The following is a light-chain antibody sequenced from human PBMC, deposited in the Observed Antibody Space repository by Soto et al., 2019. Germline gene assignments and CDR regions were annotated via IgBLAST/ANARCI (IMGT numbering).Light chain of an antibody. J-gene: IGKJ4*01. CDR2: GAS. V-gene: IGKV3-20*01. CDR1: QSVGRDY. Sequence: EIVLTQSPGTLSLSPGDRATLSCRASQSVGRDYLAWFQHKAGQAPRLLVHGASDRATGIPDRFSGSGSGTDFTLTISRLEPEDFAMYYCPQYATDPLTFGGGTKVEI. CDR3: PQYATDPLT.